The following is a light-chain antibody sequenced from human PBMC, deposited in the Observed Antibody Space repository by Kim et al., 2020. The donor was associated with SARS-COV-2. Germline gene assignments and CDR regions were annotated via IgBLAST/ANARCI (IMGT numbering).Light chain of an antibody. V-gene: IGLV2-18*02. Sequence: QSVTISCTGTSTDVGTYNGVSWYQQPPATAPKLMIYGVTNRPSGVPDRFSGSKSGNTASLTISGLQAEDEADYYCTSYRSGSTYVFGTGTKVTVL. J-gene: IGLJ1*01. CDR3: TSYRSGSTYV. CDR2: GVT. CDR1: STDVGTYNG.